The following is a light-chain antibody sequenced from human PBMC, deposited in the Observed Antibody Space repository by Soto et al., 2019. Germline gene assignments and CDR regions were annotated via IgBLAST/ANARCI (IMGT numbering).Light chain of an antibody. V-gene: IGLV2-14*01. CDR3: CAYTSSSTHV. Sequence: SALTRPASVSGSPGQSIPTSCTGTSTDVGGYNYVSWYQQHPGKAPELMIYEVSNRPSGVSNRFSGSKSGNTASLTISRLQAQDEAVYYCCAYTSSSTHVFGTGTKVTVL. J-gene: IGLJ1*01. CDR2: EVS. CDR1: STDVGGYNY.